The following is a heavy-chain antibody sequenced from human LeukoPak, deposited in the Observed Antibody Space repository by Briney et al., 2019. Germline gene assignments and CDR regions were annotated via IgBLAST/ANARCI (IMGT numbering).Heavy chain of an antibody. D-gene: IGHD3-10*01. CDR2: IYPDDSNT. CDR3: ARTNLWFGELDAFDI. Sequence: GESLQISCKGSGYSFSNYWIAWVRQMPGKGLEWMGIIYPDDSNTRYSPSFQGQVTISADKSISIASLQWSSLKASDTAMYYCARTNLWFGELDAFDIWGQGTLVTVSS. CDR1: GYSFSNYW. V-gene: IGHV5-51*01. J-gene: IGHJ3*02.